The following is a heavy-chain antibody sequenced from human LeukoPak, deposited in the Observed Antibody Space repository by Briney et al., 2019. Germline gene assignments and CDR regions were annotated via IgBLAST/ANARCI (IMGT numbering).Heavy chain of an antibody. D-gene: IGHD3-22*01. CDR2: INPNSGGT. CDR1: GYTFTGYY. Sequence: ASVKVCCKASGYTFTGYYMHWVRQAPGQGLEWMGWINPNSGGTNYVQKFQGRVTMTRDTSISTAYMELSRLRSDDTAVYYCASSRGYYDSSGSYYYYGMDVWGQGTTVTVSS. CDR3: ASSRGYYDSSGSYYYYGMDV. V-gene: IGHV1-2*02. J-gene: IGHJ6*02.